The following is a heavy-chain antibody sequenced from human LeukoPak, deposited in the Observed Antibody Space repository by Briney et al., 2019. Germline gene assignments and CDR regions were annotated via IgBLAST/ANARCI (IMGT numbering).Heavy chain of an antibody. J-gene: IGHJ5*02. CDR3: ARGITGMYYYDP. V-gene: IGHV3-7*01. D-gene: IGHD3-10*01. Sequence: GGSLRLSCAASGFTFSTHWMSWVRQAPGKGLEWVANIKQDGSEKYYVDSVKGRFTISRDNAKDTLYLQINSLRAEDTAVYYCARGITGMYYYDPWGQGTLVTVSS. CDR2: IKQDGSEK. CDR1: GFTFSTHW.